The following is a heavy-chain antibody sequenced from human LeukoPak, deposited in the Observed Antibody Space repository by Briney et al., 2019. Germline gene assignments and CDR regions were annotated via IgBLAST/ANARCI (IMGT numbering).Heavy chain of an antibody. CDR1: GFTISSNY. D-gene: IGHD3-10*01. Sequence: GGSLRLSCAASGFTISSNYMSWVRQAPGKGLEWVSVIYSGGSTYYADSVKGRFTISRDNAKNSLYLQMNSLRAEDTAVYYCARANMVRGVPPRYWGQGTLVTVSP. J-gene: IGHJ4*02. CDR3: ARANMVRGVPPRY. V-gene: IGHV3-53*01. CDR2: IYSGGST.